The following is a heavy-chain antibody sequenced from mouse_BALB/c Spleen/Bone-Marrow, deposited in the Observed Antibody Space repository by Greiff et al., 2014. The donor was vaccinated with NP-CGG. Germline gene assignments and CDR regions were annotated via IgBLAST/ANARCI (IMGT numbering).Heavy chain of an antibody. D-gene: IGHD2-1*01. CDR3: ARDYGNYVRFAY. V-gene: IGHV7-3*02. CDR1: GFTFTDYY. CDR2: IRNKANGYTT. J-gene: IGHJ3*01. Sequence: VQLKESGGGLGQPGGSLRLSCATFGFTFTDYYMSWGRQPPGKALEWVGFIRNKANGYTTEYSASVKGRFTIPRDNSQSILYLQMNTLRAEDSATYYCARDYGNYVRFAYWGQGTLVTVSA.